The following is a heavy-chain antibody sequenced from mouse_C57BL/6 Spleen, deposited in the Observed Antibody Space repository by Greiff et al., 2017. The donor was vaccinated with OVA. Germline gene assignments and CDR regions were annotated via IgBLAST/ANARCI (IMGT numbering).Heavy chain of an antibody. CDR2: INPSSGYT. V-gene: IGHV1-4*01. Sequence: VQLQESGAELARPGASVKMSCKASGYTFTSYTMHWVKQRPGQGLEWIGYINPSSGYTKYNQKFKDKATLTADKSSSTAYMQLSSLTSEDSAVYYCAREYDYDDGYAMDYWGQGTSVTVSS. D-gene: IGHD2-4*01. CDR3: AREYDYDDGYAMDY. CDR1: GYTFTSYT. J-gene: IGHJ4*01.